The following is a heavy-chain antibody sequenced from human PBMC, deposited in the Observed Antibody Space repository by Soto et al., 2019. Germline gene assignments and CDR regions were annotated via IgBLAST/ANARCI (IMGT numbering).Heavy chain of an antibody. Sequence: EVQLLESGGGLVQPGGSLRLSCAASGFSFTNFAMSWVRQAPGKWLEWVAGIGASGDITWYADSVKGRLSISRDNSKNTLYLQLNSLRFEDTAVYYCAKDDFTDRGDDYFEYWGPGTMVTVSS. D-gene: IGHD2-21*02. V-gene: IGHV3-23*01. CDR1: GFSFTNFA. J-gene: IGHJ4*02. CDR3: AKDDFTDRGDDYFEY. CDR2: IGASGDIT.